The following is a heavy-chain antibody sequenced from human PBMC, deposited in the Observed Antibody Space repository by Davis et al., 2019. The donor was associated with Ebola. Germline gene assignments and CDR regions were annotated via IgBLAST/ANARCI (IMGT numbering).Heavy chain of an antibody. CDR1: GGSISSYY. Sequence: SETLSLTCTVSGGSISSYYWSWIRQPPGKGLEWIGYIYYSGSTNYNPSLKSRVTISVDTSKNQFSLKLSSVTAADTAVYYCARVEYYDFWSGGFDYWGQGTLVTVSS. J-gene: IGHJ4*02. D-gene: IGHD3-3*01. CDR3: ARVEYYDFWSGGFDY. CDR2: IYYSGST. V-gene: IGHV4-59*01.